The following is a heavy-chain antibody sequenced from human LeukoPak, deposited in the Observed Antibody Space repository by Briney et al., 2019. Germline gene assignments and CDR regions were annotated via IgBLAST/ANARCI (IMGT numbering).Heavy chain of an antibody. D-gene: IGHD2-21*01. CDR3: ARRDGAVGVINY. CDR2: IYYSGST. V-gene: IGHV4-61*08. Sequence: SQTLSLTCTVSGGSISSGGYYWSWIRQPPGKGLEWIGYIYYSGSTNYNPSLKSRVTISVDTSKNQFSLKLSSVTAADTAVYYCARRDGAVGVINYWGQGTLVTVSS. CDR1: GGSISSGGYY. J-gene: IGHJ4*02.